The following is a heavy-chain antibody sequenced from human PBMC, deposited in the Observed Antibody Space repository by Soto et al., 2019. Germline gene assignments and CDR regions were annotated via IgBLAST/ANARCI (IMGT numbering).Heavy chain of an antibody. V-gene: IGHV3-23*01. CDR1: GFTFSSYA. D-gene: IGHD6-19*01. CDR3: AKGVPGIAVAGTGYFQH. Sequence: HPGGSLRLSCAASGFTFSSYAMSWVRQAPGKGLEWVSGISGSGDSTYYADSVKGRFTISRDNSKNTLYLQMNSLRAEDTAVYYCAKGVPGIAVAGTGYFQHWGQGTRVTVSS. J-gene: IGHJ1*01. CDR2: ISGSGDST.